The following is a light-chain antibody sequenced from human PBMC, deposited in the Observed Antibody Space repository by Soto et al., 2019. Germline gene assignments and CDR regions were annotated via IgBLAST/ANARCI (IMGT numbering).Light chain of an antibody. Sequence: EIVLTQSPCTLSLSPGERATLSCRASQSVSSNYLAWYQQKPGQAPRLLMYGASSRATGIPDRFSGSGSGTDFTLTISRLEPEDFAVYYCQQYGTFPVTFGGGTKVEIK. CDR1: QSVSSNY. J-gene: IGKJ4*01. V-gene: IGKV3-20*01. CDR2: GAS. CDR3: QQYGTFPVT.